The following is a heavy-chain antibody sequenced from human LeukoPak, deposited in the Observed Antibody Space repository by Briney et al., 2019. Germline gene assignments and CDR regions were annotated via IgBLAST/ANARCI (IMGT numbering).Heavy chain of an antibody. D-gene: IGHD3-22*01. V-gene: IGHV4-39*07. CDR1: GGSISTRSYY. J-gene: IGHJ4*02. CDR3: ARGGETYYYDSSGYPDY. CDR2: MYYSGAT. Sequence: SETLSLTCTVSGGSISTRSYYWGWIRQPPGKGLEWIGSMYYSGATYHNPSLKSRVTISVDTSKNQVSLKLSSVTAADTAVYYCARGGETYYYDSSGYPDYWGQGTLVTVSS.